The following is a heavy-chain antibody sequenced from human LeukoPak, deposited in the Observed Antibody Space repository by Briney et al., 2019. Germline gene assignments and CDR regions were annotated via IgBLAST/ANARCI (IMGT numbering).Heavy chain of an antibody. Sequence: GGSLRLSCAASRFTFSSSWMAWVRQAPGKGLEWVATIKEDGSQKYYVDFVRGRFTISRDNAKNSLFLQMNSLRVEDTAVYFCVRNLAYDSFDIWGRGTMVTVSS. CDR3: VRNLAYDSFDI. CDR2: IKEDGSQK. D-gene: IGHD3-16*01. J-gene: IGHJ3*02. V-gene: IGHV3-7*01. CDR1: RFTFSSSW.